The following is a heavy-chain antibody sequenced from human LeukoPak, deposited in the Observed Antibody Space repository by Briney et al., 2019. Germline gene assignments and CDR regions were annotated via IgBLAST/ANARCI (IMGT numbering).Heavy chain of an antibody. CDR3: ATSGGPINWFDP. CDR1: GGSLSGYY. CDR2: VNHSGST. J-gene: IGHJ5*02. D-gene: IGHD3-10*01. V-gene: IGHV4-34*01. Sequence: SETLSLTCVFHGGSLSGYYWGWIRQPPGKGLQWIGEVNHSGSTNYNPSLKSRVTISVDTSKNQFSLKLSSVTAADTAVYYCATSGGPINWFDPWGQGTLVTVSS.